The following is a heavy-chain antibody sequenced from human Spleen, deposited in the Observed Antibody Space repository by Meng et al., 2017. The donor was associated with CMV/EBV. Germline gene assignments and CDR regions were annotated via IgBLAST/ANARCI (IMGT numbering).Heavy chain of an antibody. D-gene: IGHD3-9*01. Sequence: ASVKVSCQASGYTLTRYSINWVRQASGQGLEWMGMINPSGNTGNEQRFQGRGTMTRETSTSTVYMELSSLISEDTAVMYCAGRLSYDFLTARMDVWGQGTTVTVSS. CDR2: INPSGNT. V-gene: IGHV1-46*01. CDR1: GYTLTRYS. J-gene: IGHJ6*01. CDR3: AGRLSYDFLTARMDV.